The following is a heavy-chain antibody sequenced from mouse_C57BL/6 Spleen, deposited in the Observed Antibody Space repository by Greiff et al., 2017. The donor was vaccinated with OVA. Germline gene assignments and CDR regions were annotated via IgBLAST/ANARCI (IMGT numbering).Heavy chain of an antibody. Sequence: DVHLVESGEGLVKPGGSLKLSCAASGFTFSSYAMSWVRQTPEKRLEWVAYISSGGDYIYYADTVKGRFTISRDNARNTLYLQMSSLKSEDTAMYYCTRGDYDEGYFDVWGTGTTVTVSS. CDR3: TRGDYDEGYFDV. J-gene: IGHJ1*03. D-gene: IGHD2-4*01. CDR1: GFTFSSYA. V-gene: IGHV5-9-1*02. CDR2: ISSGGDYI.